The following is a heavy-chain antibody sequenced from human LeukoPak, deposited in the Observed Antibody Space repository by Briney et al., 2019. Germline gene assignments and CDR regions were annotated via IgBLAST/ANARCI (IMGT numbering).Heavy chain of an antibody. D-gene: IGHD6-13*01. J-gene: IGHJ4*02. CDR2: LYGGGTT. CDR3: ARGSVQLGAAGLFEY. Sequence: PGGSLRLSCAASGFTFSTYCMSWVRQAPGKGLEWVSVLYGGGTTFYADSVKGRFTISRDNSKNTLYFQMNSLRVEDTAVYYCARGSVQLGAAGLFEYWGQGTLVTVSS. V-gene: IGHV3-53*01. CDR1: GFTFSTYC.